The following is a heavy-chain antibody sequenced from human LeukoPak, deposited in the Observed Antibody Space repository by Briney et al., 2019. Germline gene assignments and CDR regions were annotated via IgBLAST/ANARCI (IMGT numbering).Heavy chain of an antibody. V-gene: IGHV1-69*04. Sequence: SVTVSCKASGGTFSSYAISWVRQAPGQGLEWMGRIIPILDITNYAQKFQGRVTVTADKSTSTAYMELSSLRSEDTAVYYCARGLGSSSQYYYYGMDVWGQGTTVTVSS. D-gene: IGHD6-6*01. J-gene: IGHJ6*02. CDR1: GGTFSSYA. CDR3: ARGLGSSSQYYYYGMDV. CDR2: IIPILDIT.